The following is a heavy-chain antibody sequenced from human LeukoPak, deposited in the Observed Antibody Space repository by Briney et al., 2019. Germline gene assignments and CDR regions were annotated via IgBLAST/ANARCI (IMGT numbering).Heavy chain of an antibody. V-gene: IGHV5-51*01. CDR1: GYSFTSYW. D-gene: IGHD3-10*01. J-gene: IGHJ6*02. CDR3: ARQSGSGSQTLPLYYYNGMDV. Sequence: GESLKISCKGSGYSFTSYWIGWVRQMSGKGLEWMGIIYPGDSDTRYSPSFQGQVTISADKSISTAYLQWSSPKASDTAMYYCARQSGSGSQTLPLYYYNGMDVWGQGTTVTVSS. CDR2: IYPGDSDT.